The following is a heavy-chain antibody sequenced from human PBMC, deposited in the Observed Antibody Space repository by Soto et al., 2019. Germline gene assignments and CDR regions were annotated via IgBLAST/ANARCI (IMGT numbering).Heavy chain of an antibody. J-gene: IGHJ4*02. Sequence: QVQLQESGPGLVKPSETLSLTCTVSGGSISSYYWSWIRQPPGKGLEWIGYVYYSGSTNYNPSLKSRVTVSVDTSKNQFSLKLTSVTAADTAVYYCARHRYTSAWYPSFLYWGQGPLVTVSS. D-gene: IGHD6-19*01. CDR2: VYYSGST. V-gene: IGHV4-59*08. CDR1: GGSISSYY. CDR3: ARHRYTSAWYPSFLY.